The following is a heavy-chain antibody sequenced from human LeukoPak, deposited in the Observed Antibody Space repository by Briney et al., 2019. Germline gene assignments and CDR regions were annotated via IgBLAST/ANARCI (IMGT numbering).Heavy chain of an antibody. CDR3: ARRSGVLDSRDYRYHFDF. V-gene: IGHV4-59*11. CDR2: IYYSGGT. Sequence: SETLSLTCIVSGDSISIHYWSWSRQPPGKGLEYIGYIYYSGGTDYNPSLKSRVTVSLDTSKNQFSLNLTSVTAADTAVYYCARRSGVLDSRDYRYHFDFWGQGTLVTVSS. D-gene: IGHD3-22*01. J-gene: IGHJ4*02. CDR1: GDSISIHY.